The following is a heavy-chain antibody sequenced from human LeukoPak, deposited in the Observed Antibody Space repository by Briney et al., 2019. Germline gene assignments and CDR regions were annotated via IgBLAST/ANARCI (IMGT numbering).Heavy chain of an antibody. V-gene: IGHV4-34*01. CDR3: ARTYGDYVGPPQ. D-gene: IGHD4-17*01. CDR1: GGSFSGYY. Sequence: SETLSLTCAVYGGSFSGYYWSWIRQPPGKGLEWIGEINHSGSTNYNPSLKSRVTISVDTSKNQFSLKLSSVTAADTAVYYCARTYGDYVGPPQWGQGTLVTVSS. CDR2: INHSGST. J-gene: IGHJ4*02.